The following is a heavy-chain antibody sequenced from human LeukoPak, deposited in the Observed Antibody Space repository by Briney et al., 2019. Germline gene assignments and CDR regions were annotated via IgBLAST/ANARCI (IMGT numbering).Heavy chain of an antibody. Sequence: ASVKVSCKASGGTFSSYAISWVRQAPGQGLEWMGRIIPILGIANYAQKFQGRVTITADKSTSTAYMELRSLRSDDTAVYYCARVIVVVPAATNWFDPWGQGTLVTVSS. CDR3: ARVIVVVPAATNWFDP. CDR2: IIPILGIA. CDR1: GGTFSSYA. V-gene: IGHV1-69*04. J-gene: IGHJ5*02. D-gene: IGHD2-2*01.